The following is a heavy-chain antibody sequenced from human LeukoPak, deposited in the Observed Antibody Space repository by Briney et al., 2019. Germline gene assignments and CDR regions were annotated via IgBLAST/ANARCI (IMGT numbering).Heavy chain of an antibody. V-gene: IGHV4-4*07. CDR3: ARDPGYCSSTSCSPNDAFDI. D-gene: IGHD2-2*01. Sequence: SGTLSLTCAVSGGSISSYYWSWIRQPAGKGLEWIGRIYTSGSTNYNPSLKSRVTMSVDTSKNQFSLKLSSVTAADTAVYYCARDPGYCSSTSCSPNDAFDIWGQGTMVTVSS. J-gene: IGHJ3*02. CDR2: IYTSGST. CDR1: GGSISSYY.